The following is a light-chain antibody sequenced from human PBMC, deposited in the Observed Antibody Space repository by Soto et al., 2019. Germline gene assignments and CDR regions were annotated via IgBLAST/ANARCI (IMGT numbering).Light chain of an antibody. J-gene: IGLJ1*01. CDR1: SFNIGAGYD. CDR2: GNS. CDR3: QSFDSNLSGSF. Sequence: QLVLTQPPSVSGAPGQRVTISCTGSSFNIGAGYDVHWYQQLPGTAPKLLIYGNSTRPSGVPDRFSGSKSGTSASLAITGLQVEDEADYYCQSFDSNLSGSFFGTGTKLTVL. V-gene: IGLV1-40*01.